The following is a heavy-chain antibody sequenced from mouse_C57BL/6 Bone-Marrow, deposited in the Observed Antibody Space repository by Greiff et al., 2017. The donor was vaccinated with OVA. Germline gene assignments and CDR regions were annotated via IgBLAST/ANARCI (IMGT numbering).Heavy chain of an antibody. D-gene: IGHD2-12*01. CDR2: IHPNSGST. J-gene: IGHJ3*01. Sequence: VQLQQPGAELVKPGASVKLSCKASGYNFTSYWMHWVKQRPGQGLEWIGMIHPNSGSTNYNEKFKSKATLTVDKSSSTAYMQLSSLTSEDSAVYYCARWGLLSWFAYWGQGTLVTVSA. CDR3: ARWGLLSWFAY. V-gene: IGHV1-64*01. CDR1: GYNFTSYW.